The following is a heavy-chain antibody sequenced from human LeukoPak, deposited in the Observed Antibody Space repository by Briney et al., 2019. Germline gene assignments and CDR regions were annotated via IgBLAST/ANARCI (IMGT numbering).Heavy chain of an antibody. Sequence: SETLSLTCTVSGGSISDDTYLWVWQRPPPGKGLESIGSTYYSGTSYYNPSLKSRVTVSLNKSMNQFSLKLSSVTAADTAVYYCARPRTFLVSADAFRVWGHGTMVTVS. D-gene: IGHD2-8*02. V-gene: IGHV4-39*01. CDR3: ARPRTFLVSADAFRV. J-gene: IGHJ3*01. CDR2: TYYSGTS. CDR1: GGSISDDTYL.